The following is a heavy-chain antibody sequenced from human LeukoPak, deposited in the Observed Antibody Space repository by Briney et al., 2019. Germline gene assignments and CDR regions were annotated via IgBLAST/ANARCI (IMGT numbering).Heavy chain of an antibody. Sequence: SGGSLRHSCAASRFNVNNYWMHCVRQAPGRGLVWVSRINHDGRSTNYADSVKGRFTISRDNAKNTLYLQMNSLRAEDTAVYYCARSYSGSYWFYWGQGTLVTVSS. J-gene: IGHJ4*02. CDR2: INHDGRST. CDR3: ARSYSGSYWFY. CDR1: RFNVNNYW. V-gene: IGHV3-74*01. D-gene: IGHD3-10*01.